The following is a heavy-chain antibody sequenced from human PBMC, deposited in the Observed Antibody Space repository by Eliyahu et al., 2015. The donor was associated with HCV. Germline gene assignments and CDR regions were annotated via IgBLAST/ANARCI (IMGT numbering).Heavy chain of an antibody. CDR1: GFSFRXYY. CDR2: ISPSSAYT. J-gene: IGHJ6*02. CDR3: ARAEEYGSDRFDYFGLDV. Sequence: QVHLEESGGGLVKPGXSLRLSCILSGFSFRXYYXNWIRQAPGKGLGWVSYISPSSAYTNYADSVKGRFTVSRDNAKNSLFLQMNSLRDEDTAVYYCARAEEYGSDRFDYFGLDVWGQGTTVTVSS. V-gene: IGHV3-11*05. D-gene: IGHD3-10*01.